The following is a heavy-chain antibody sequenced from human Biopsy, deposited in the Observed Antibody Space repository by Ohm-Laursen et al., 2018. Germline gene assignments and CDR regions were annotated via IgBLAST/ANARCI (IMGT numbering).Heavy chain of an antibody. CDR2: IFYDGSNT. Sequence: SLRLSCTASGFTFNNYGMQWVRQAPGKGLEWVAFIFYDGSNTYYADSVKGRFTISRDNSRDTLYLQMSSLRAEDTAVYYCAKDRYNYSPIGGFSMDVWDQGTTVTVS. CDR3: AKDRYNYSPIGGFSMDV. V-gene: IGHV3-30*18. D-gene: IGHD5-18*01. CDR1: GFTFNNYG. J-gene: IGHJ6*02.